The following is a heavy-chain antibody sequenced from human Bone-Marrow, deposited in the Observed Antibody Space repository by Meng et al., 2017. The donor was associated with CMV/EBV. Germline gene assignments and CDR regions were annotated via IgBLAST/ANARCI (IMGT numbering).Heavy chain of an antibody. Sequence: GESLKISCAASGFTFSNYWMSWVRQAPGKGLEWVANIKQDASEKYYVDSVKGRFTISRDNAQNSLYLQMNSLRAEDTALYYCARAGRGSDAFDIWGQGTMVTVSS. J-gene: IGHJ3*02. CDR1: GFTFSNYW. CDR3: ARAGRGSDAFDI. V-gene: IGHV3-7*03. D-gene: IGHD3-16*01. CDR2: IKQDASEK.